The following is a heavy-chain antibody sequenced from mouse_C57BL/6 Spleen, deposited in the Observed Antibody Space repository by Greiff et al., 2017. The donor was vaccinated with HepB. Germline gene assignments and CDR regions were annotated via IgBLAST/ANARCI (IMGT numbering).Heavy chain of an antibody. CDR1: GYTFTSYW. V-gene: IGHV1-64*01. D-gene: IGHD1-1*01. CDR3: ASTTVVATKGAMDY. J-gene: IGHJ4*01. Sequence: VQLKQPGAELVKPGASVKLSCKASGYTFTSYWMHWVKQRPGQGLEWIGMIHHNSGSTNYNEKFKSKATLTVDKSSSTAYMQLSSLTSEDSAVYYCASTTVVATKGAMDYWGQGTSVTVSS. CDR2: IHHNSGST.